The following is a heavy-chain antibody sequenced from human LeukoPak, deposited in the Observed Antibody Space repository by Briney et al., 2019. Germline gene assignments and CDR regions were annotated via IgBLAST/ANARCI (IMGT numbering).Heavy chain of an antibody. CDR2: ISNDSVDK. D-gene: IGHD3-10*01. Sequence: PGGSLRLSCVGSGFSFSDYYMSWIRPAPGKGLEWVSYISNDSVDKYYVDSVRGRFTISRDNAKNSVFLQMTNLGPEDTALYYCARGTTGHQSYYYYYMDVWGKGTPVIVSS. CDR3: ARGTTGHQSYYYYYMDV. CDR1: GFSFSDYY. V-gene: IGHV3-11*01. J-gene: IGHJ6*03.